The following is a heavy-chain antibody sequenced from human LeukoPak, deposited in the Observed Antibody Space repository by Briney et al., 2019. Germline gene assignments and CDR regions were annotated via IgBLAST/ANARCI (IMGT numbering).Heavy chain of an antibody. CDR1: GGSISSSSYY. CDR2: IYYSGST. D-gene: IGHD3-22*01. CDR3: ARSVSSGYYYSHAFDI. Sequence: PSETLSLTCTVSGGSISSSSYYWGWIRQPPGKGLEWIGSIYYSGSTYYNPSLKSRVTISVDTSKNQFSLKLSSVTAADTAVYYCARSVSSGYYYSHAFDIWGQGTMVTASS. J-gene: IGHJ3*02. V-gene: IGHV4-39*01.